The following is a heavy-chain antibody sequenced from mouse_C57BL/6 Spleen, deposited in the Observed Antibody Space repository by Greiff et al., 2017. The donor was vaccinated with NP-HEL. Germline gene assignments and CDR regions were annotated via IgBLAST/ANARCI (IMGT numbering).Heavy chain of an antibody. CDR2: IHPNSGST. CDR3: ARVVATGYFDY. D-gene: IGHD1-1*01. V-gene: IGHV1-64*01. CDR1: GYTFTSYW. J-gene: IGHJ2*01. Sequence: QVQLQQPGAELVKPGASVKLSCKASGYTFTSYWMHWVRQRPGQGLEWIGMIHPNSGSTNYNEKFKSKATLTVDKSSSTAYMQLSSLTSEDSAVYYCARVVATGYFDYWGQGTTLTVSS.